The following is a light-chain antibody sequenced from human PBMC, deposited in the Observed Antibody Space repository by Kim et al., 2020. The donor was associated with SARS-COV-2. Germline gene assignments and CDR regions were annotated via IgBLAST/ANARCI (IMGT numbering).Light chain of an antibody. V-gene: IGKV3-11*01. J-gene: IGKJ2*01. CDR2: DAS. CDR3: QQRSNWPPYT. Sequence: PGERATLSCRASQSVSSYLAWYQQKPGQAPRLLIYDASNRATGIPARFSGSGSGTDFTLTISSLEPEDFAVYYCQQRSNWPPYTFGQGTKLEI. CDR1: QSVSSY.